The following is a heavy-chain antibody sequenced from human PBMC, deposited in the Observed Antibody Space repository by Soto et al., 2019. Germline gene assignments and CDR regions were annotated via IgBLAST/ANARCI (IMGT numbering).Heavy chain of an antibody. CDR1: GFTFSSYS. D-gene: IGHD6-13*01. J-gene: IGHJ3*02. CDR2: ISSSSSYI. V-gene: IGHV3-21*01. CDR3: ARDGRYSSSWYQFGAFDI. Sequence: GGSLRLSCAASGFTFSSYSMNWVRQAPGKGLEWVSSISSSSSYIYYADSVKGRFTISRDNAKNSLYLQMNSLRAEDTAVYYCARDGRYSSSWYQFGAFDIWGQGTMVTVSS.